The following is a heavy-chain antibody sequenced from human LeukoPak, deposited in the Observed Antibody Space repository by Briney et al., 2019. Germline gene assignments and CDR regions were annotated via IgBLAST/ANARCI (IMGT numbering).Heavy chain of an antibody. J-gene: IGHJ4*02. CDR1: GFTFSSYS. CDR2: ISSSSSYI. CDR3: ARAAVAAPGNDY. Sequence: GGTLRLSCAASGFTFSSYSMNWVRQAPGKGLEWVSSISSSSSYIYYADSVKGRFTISRDNAKNSLYLQMNSLRAEDTAVYYCARAAVAAPGNDYWGQGTLVTVSS. V-gene: IGHV3-21*01. D-gene: IGHD6-19*01.